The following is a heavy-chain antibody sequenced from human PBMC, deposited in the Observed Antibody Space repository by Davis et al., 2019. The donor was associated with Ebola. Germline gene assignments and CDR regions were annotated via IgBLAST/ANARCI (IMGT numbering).Heavy chain of an antibody. CDR3: ARGARYRSAWYDY. V-gene: IGHV4-34*01. J-gene: IGHJ4*02. CDR2: INHSGST. D-gene: IGHD6-19*01. Sequence: SETLSLTCAVYGGSFSGYYWSWIRQPPGKGLEWIGEINHSGSTNYNPSLKSRVTISVDTSKNQFSLKLSSVTAADTAVYYCARGARYRSAWYDYWGQGTLVFVSS. CDR1: GGSFSGYY.